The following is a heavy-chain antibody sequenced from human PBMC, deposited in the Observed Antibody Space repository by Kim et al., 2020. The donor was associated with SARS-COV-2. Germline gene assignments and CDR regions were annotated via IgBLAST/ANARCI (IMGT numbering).Heavy chain of an antibody. Sequence: ASVKVSCKASGYSFTSYYFLWVRQAPGQGLEWMGFINPSVGDTTYAQQFQGRLAMTRDTSTSTVFLEVSSLRSEDTAVYYCAVLSGSLFDYWGQGTQVTVSS. CDR3: AVLSGSLFDY. CDR2: INPSVGDT. D-gene: IGHD3-10*01. J-gene: IGHJ4*02. CDR1: GYSFTSYY. V-gene: IGHV1-46*01.